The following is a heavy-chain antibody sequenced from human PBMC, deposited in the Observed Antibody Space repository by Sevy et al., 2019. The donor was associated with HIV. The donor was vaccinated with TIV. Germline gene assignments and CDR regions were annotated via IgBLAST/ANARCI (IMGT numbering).Heavy chain of an antibody. V-gene: IGHV1-2*02. CDR2: MSPDSGGT. Sequence: ASVKVSCKASGYTFAGYYMHWVRQAPGQGLEWMGWMSPDSGGTNCAQKFQGRVTMTRHTSISTAYMELSRLRSDDTAVYYCARDALGAPGVILYYYYYGMDVWGQGTTVTVSS. D-gene: IGHD3-10*01. J-gene: IGHJ6*02. CDR3: ARDALGAPGVILYYYYYGMDV. CDR1: GYTFAGYY.